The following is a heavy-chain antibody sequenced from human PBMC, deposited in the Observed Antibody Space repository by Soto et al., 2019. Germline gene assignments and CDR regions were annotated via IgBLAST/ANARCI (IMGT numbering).Heavy chain of an antibody. CDR1: GASIRTYF. CDR2: IDPSGTT. V-gene: IGHV4-4*07. J-gene: IGHJ6*02. Sequence: QVQVQESSPGLVKPSETLSLTCTVSGASIRTYFWTWIRQSAGEGLEWLGRIDPSGTTTSNPSLKRRLTMSLDTSTNQFSLTLTSVTAADTAVYFCASLGRNYYNGMDVWGQGTTVIVSS. CDR3: ASLGRNYYNGMDV.